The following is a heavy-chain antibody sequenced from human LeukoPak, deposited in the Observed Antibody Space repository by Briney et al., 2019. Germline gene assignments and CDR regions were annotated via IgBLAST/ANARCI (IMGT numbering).Heavy chain of an antibody. CDR3: AKDLPDRYSLEY. CDR2: TNYDGSDR. Sequence: GGSLRLSCAASGFTFRNYAMYWGRQAPGKGLEWVAFTNYDGSDRCYADSVKGRFTVSRDNPKNTLYLQINSLRTEDTAVYYCAKDLPDRYSLEYWGQGTMVTVPS. D-gene: IGHD2-15*01. CDR1: GFTFRNYA. V-gene: IGHV3-30*02. J-gene: IGHJ4*02.